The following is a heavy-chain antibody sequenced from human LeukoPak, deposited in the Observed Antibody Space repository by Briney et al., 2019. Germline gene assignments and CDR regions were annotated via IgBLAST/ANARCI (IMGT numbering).Heavy chain of an antibody. D-gene: IGHD6-19*01. J-gene: IGHJ3*02. CDR3: ARARQWLVRDDAFDI. CDR1: GGTFSSYA. V-gene: IGHV1-69*13. CDR2: IIPIFGTA. Sequence: SVKVSCKASGGTFSSYAISWVRQAPGQGLEWMGGIIPIFGTANYAQKFQGRVTITADESTSTAYMELSSLRSEDTAVYYCARARQWLVRDDAFDIWGQGTMVTVSS.